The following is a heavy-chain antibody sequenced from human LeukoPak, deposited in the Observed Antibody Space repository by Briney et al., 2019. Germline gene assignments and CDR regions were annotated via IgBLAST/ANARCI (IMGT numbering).Heavy chain of an antibody. CDR2: IYYLGST. V-gene: IGHV4-30-4*01. CDR3: ARQNGGYLDYFDY. J-gene: IGHJ4*02. Sequence: SETLSLTCNVSGGSISDGDHYWNWIRQPPGKGLEWIGYIYYLGSTYYNPSLKSRVIISVDTSKNQFSLKLNSVAAADTAVYYCARQNGGYLDYFDYWGQGTLVTVSS. CDR1: GGSISDGDHY. D-gene: IGHD3-22*01.